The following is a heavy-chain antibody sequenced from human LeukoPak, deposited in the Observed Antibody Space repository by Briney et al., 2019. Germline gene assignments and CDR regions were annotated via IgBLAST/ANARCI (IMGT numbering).Heavy chain of an antibody. CDR3: VREVRYHDDSGYPDS. CDR2: IDQGGNT. J-gene: IGHJ4*02. D-gene: IGHD3-22*01. V-gene: IGHV4-38-2*02. Sequence: SETLSLTCDVFGDSINNTYFWGWIRRPPGKGLQWIGSIDQGGNTYFESSLKGRVYLSVDTSKNQFSLTLTPVTDADTAIYHYVREVRYHDDSGYPDSWGQGTLVIVSS. CDR1: GDSINNTYF.